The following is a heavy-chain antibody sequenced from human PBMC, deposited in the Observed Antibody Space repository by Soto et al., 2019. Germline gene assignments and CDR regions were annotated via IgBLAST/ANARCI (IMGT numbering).Heavy chain of an antibody. CDR1: GFTFSSYG. CDR3: ARDVWSGYSYGPDDY. D-gene: IGHD5-18*01. J-gene: IGHJ4*02. Sequence: GGSLRLSCAASGFTFSSYGMHWVRQAPGKGLEWVAVIWYDGSNKYYADSVKGRFTISRDNSKNTLYLQMNSLRAEDTAVYYCARDVWSGYSYGPDDYWGQGTLVTVSS. CDR2: IWYDGSNK. V-gene: IGHV3-33*01.